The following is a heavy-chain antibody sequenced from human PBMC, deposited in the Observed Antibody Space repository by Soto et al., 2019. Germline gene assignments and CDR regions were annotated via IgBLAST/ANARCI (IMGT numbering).Heavy chain of an antibody. V-gene: IGHV3-23*01. CDR3: AKEPHSGYDLNYFDD. J-gene: IGHJ4*02. CDR1: GFSFDSYA. CDR2: ISGSGGST. Sequence: EVQLLESGGGLVQPGGSLRLSCAASGFSFDSYAMSWVRQAPGTGLEWVAAISGSGGSTYYADSVKGRFTISRDNSKNTLYLEMNSLRAEDTAVYYCAKEPHSGYDLNYFDDWGQGTLVTVSS. D-gene: IGHD5-12*01.